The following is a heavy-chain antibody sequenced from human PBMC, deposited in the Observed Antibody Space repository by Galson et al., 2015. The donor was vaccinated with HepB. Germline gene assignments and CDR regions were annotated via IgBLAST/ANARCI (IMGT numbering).Heavy chain of an antibody. CDR1: GFTFSSYA. CDR3: ARGALGDYHYYYGMDV. J-gene: IGHJ6*02. Sequence: SLRLSCAASGFTFSSYAMHWVRQAPGKGLEYVSAISSNGGSTYYANSVKGRFTISRDNSKNTLYLQMGSLRAEDMAVYYCARGALGDYHYYYGMDVWGQGTTVTVSS. CDR2: ISSNGGST. D-gene: IGHD3-16*01. V-gene: IGHV3-64*01.